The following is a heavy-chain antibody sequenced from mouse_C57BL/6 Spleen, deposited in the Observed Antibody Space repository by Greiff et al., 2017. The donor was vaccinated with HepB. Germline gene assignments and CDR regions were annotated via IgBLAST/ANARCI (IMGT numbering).Heavy chain of an antibody. Sequence: EVKVVESGGGLVKPGGSLKLSCAASGFTFSDYGMHWVRQAPEKGLEWVAYISSGSSTIYYADTVKGRFTISRDNAKNTLFLQMTSLRSEDTAMYYCARPVDYYAMDYWGQGTSVTVSS. CDR3: ARPVDYYAMDY. V-gene: IGHV5-17*01. CDR1: GFTFSDYG. J-gene: IGHJ4*01. D-gene: IGHD1-1*02. CDR2: ISSGSSTI.